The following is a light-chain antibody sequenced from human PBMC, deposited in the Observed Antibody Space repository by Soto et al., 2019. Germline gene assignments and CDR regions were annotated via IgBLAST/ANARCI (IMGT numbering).Light chain of an antibody. Sequence: SSELTQPPSVSVSPGQTASITCSGDKLGDKYACWYQQKPGQSPVLVIYQDSKRPSGIPERFSGSNSGNTATLTISGTQAMDEADYYCQAWDSSIPFGGGTKLTVL. CDR3: QAWDSSIP. CDR2: QDS. V-gene: IGLV3-1*01. J-gene: IGLJ2*01. CDR1: KLGDKY.